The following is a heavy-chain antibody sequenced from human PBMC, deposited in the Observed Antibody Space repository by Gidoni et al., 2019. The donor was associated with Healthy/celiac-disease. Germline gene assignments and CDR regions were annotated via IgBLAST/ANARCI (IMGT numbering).Heavy chain of an antibody. J-gene: IGHJ2*01. CDR2: ISWNSRSI. V-gene: IGHV3-9*01. Sequence: EVQLVESGGGLVQPGRSLRLSCAASGFTFDDYAMHWVRQAPGKGLEWVSGISWNSRSIGYADSVKGRFTISRDNAKNSLYLQMNSLRAEDTALYYCAKASRDSSGYYYWYFDLWGRGTLVTVSS. D-gene: IGHD3-22*01. CDR1: GFTFDDYA. CDR3: AKASRDSSGYYYWYFDL.